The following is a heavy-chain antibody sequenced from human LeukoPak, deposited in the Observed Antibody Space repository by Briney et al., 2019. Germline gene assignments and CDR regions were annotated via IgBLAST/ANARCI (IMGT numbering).Heavy chain of an antibody. CDR3: ACYSSGWSEDY. Sequence: ASEKVSCKASGYTFTSYYMHWVRQAPGQGLEWMGIINPSGGSTSYAQKFQGRVTMTRDTSTSTVYMELSSLRSEDTAVYYCACYSSGWSEDYWGQGTLVTVSS. V-gene: IGHV1-46*01. J-gene: IGHJ4*02. CDR1: GYTFTSYY. CDR2: INPSGGST. D-gene: IGHD6-19*01.